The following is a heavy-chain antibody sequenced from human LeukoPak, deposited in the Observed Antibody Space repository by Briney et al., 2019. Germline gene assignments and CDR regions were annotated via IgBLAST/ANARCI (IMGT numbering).Heavy chain of an antibody. CDR1: GFTFSSYW. V-gene: IGHV3-74*01. J-gene: IGHJ6*02. D-gene: IGHD2-15*01. CDR2: IKGDERST. Sequence: GGSLRLSCAASGFTFSSYWLHWVRQAPGKGLVWVSRIKGDERSTNYADSVKGRFTISRDNAKNTVYLQMNSLRAEDTAVYYCARYCSGGSCYPTSYYYGMDVWGQGTTVTVSS. CDR3: ARYCSGGSCYPTSYYYGMDV.